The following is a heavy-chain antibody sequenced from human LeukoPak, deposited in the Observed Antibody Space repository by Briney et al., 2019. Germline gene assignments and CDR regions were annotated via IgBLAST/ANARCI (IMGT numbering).Heavy chain of an antibody. CDR2: INPNSGGT. J-gene: IGHJ4*02. V-gene: IGHV1-2*02. D-gene: IGHD6-13*01. CDR3: ARVLYSSSWYAAAVDY. CDR1: GYTFTGYY. Sequence: GASVKVSCKASGYTFTGYYMHWVRQAPGQGLGWMGWINPNSGGTNYAQKFQGRVTMTRDTSISTAYMELSRLRSDDTAVYYCARVLYSSSWYAAAVDYWGQGTLVTVSS.